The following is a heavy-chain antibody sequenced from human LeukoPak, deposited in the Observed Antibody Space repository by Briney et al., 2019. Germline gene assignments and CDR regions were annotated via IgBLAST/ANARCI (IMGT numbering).Heavy chain of an antibody. CDR3: ARDEVDTAIPFDY. V-gene: IGHV3-30*03. CDR1: GFTLSTYG. Sequence: GGSLRLTCAASGFTLSTYGMHWVRQAPGKGLEWVAVISYDGSNKYYADSVKGRFTISRDNSKNTLYLQMNSLRAEDTAVYYCARDEVDTAIPFDYWGQGTLVTVSS. CDR2: ISYDGSNK. D-gene: IGHD5-18*01. J-gene: IGHJ4*02.